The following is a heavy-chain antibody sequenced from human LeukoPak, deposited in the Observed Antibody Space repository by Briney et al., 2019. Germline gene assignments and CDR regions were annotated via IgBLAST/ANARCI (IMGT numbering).Heavy chain of an antibody. J-gene: IGHJ4*02. CDR1: GFIFSNFW. D-gene: IGHD1-26*01. CDR2: IKQDGSDK. CDR3: ARDSPIVGGTGSSDF. V-gene: IGHV3-7*01. Sequence: GGSLRLSCTASGFIFSNFWMSWVRQAPGKGLEWVANIKQDGSDKYYVDSVKGRFTLSRDNAKNSLYLQMDSLRAEDTAMYYCARDSPIVGGTGSSDFWGQGTLVTVSS.